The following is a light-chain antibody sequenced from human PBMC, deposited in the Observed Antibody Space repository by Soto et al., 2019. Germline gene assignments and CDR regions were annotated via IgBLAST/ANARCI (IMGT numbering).Light chain of an antibody. CDR2: GAS. CDR3: EQYDTSPRT. CDR1: QSVSSSY. V-gene: IGKV3-20*01. Sequence: EIVLTQSPGTLSLSPGERATLSCRASQSVSSSYLAWYQQKPGQSPRLLIFGASSRATGTPDRFSGSGPGTVFTPTINGLEPEAFAVYYCEQYDTSPRTFGQGTKVEIK. J-gene: IGKJ1*01.